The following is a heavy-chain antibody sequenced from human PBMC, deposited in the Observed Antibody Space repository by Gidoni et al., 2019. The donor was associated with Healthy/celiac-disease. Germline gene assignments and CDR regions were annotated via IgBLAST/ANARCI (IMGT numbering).Heavy chain of an antibody. Sequence: EVQLVQSGAEVKKPGESLRISCKGSGYSFTSYWISWVRQMPGKGLEWMGRIDPSDSYTNYSPSFQGHVTISADKSISTAYLQWSSLKASDTAMYYCATSVSYYYDSSGARGFDYWGQGTLVTVSS. CDR1: GYSFTSYW. D-gene: IGHD3-22*01. CDR3: ATSVSYYYDSSGARGFDY. J-gene: IGHJ4*02. V-gene: IGHV5-10-1*03. CDR2: IDPSDSYT.